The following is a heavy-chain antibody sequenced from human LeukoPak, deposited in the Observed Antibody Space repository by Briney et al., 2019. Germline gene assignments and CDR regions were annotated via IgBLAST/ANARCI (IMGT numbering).Heavy chain of an antibody. CDR2: ISAYNGDT. J-gene: IGHJ4*02. D-gene: IGHD2-2*02. Sequence: GASVKVSCKASGYTFTSYGISWVRQAPGQGLEWMGWISAYNGDTNYAQKLPGRVSMTTDTSTSTAYMELRSLRSDATAVYYCARVAWHCSSTSCYTSDYWGQGTLVTVSS. CDR3: ARVAWHCSSTSCYTSDY. CDR1: GYTFTSYG. V-gene: IGHV1-18*01.